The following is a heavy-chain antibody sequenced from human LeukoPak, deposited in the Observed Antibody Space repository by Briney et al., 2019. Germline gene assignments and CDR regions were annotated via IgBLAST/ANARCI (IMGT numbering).Heavy chain of an antibody. Sequence: PSETLSLTCTVSGGSISSYYWSWIRQPPGKGLEWIGYIYYSGSTNYNPSLKSRVTISVDTSMNQFSLKLSSVTAADTAVYYCARSYYDSSGYHFDYWGQGTLVTVSS. CDR3: ARSYYDSSGYHFDY. J-gene: IGHJ4*02. CDR1: GGSISSYY. CDR2: IYYSGST. V-gene: IGHV4-59*08. D-gene: IGHD3-22*01.